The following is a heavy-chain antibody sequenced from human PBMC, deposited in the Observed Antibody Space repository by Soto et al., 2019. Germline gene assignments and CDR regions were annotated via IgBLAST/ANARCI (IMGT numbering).Heavy chain of an antibody. Sequence: EVQLLESGGGLVQPGGSLRLSCAASGFTFSIYAMTWVRQVPGKGLEWVSGIIGNGGSTYYADSVKGRFTISRDNSKNTLYLQMNSLRVEDTAVYYCAKGMYSSGWDYWGQGTLVTVSS. D-gene: IGHD6-19*01. CDR1: GFTFSIYA. V-gene: IGHV3-23*01. J-gene: IGHJ4*02. CDR2: IIGNGGST. CDR3: AKGMYSSGWDY.